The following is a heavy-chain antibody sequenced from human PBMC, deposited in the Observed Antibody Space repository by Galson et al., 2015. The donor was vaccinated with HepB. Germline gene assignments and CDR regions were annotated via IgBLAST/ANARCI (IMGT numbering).Heavy chain of an antibody. CDR3: ARHCSSTSCYTPYDAFDI. CDR1: GGTFSSYA. D-gene: IGHD2-2*02. Sequence: SVKVSCKASGGTFSSYAISWVRQAPGQGLEWMGRIIPILGIANYAQKFQGRVTITADKSTSTAYMELSSLRSEDTAVYYCARHCSSTSCYTPYDAFDIWGQGTMVTVSS. CDR2: IIPILGIA. V-gene: IGHV1-69*04. J-gene: IGHJ3*02.